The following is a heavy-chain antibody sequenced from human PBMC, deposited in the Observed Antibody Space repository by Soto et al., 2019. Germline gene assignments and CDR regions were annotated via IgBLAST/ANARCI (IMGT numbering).Heavy chain of an antibody. D-gene: IGHD1-7*01. CDR1: GYALRRYG. CDR2: ISAYNGNT. CDR3: ATTPRGNFRPNDALDI. V-gene: IGHV1-18*04. J-gene: IGHJ3*02. Sequence: SVKVPCKASGYALRRYGVSWVRQAPGQGLEWMGWISAYNGNTNYAQKFQGRVTMTRDTSTSTAYMELRSLRSDDTAMYYCATTPRGNFRPNDALDIWGQGTMVTV.